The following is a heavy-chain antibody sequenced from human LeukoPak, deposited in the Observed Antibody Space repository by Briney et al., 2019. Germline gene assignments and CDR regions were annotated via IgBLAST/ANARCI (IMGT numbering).Heavy chain of an antibody. Sequence: GGSLRLSCAASGFTFSSYAMYWVRQAPGKGLEWVSTIRGSGGTTYYADSVKGRFTISRDNSKNTLYLQMNSLRAEDTAVYYCAKGSGASRPYYLDDWGRGTLVTVSS. CDR2: IRGSGGTT. D-gene: IGHD3-10*01. CDR3: AKGSGASRPYYLDD. J-gene: IGHJ4*02. V-gene: IGHV3-23*01. CDR1: GFTFSSYA.